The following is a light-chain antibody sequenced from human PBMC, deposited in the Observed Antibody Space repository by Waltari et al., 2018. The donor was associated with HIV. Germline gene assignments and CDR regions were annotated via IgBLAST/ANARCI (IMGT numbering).Light chain of an antibody. Sequence: SYELTQPPSVSVSPGQTARITCSGNKLGDKYACWYQQKPGQSPVLVMYQDDRRPAGIPELFSGSNSGNTANLTISGTQAMDEADYYCQAWDRSTTVVFGGGTKVTVL. CDR1: KLGDKY. J-gene: IGLJ2*01. CDR3: QAWDRSTTVV. CDR2: QDD. V-gene: IGLV3-1*01.